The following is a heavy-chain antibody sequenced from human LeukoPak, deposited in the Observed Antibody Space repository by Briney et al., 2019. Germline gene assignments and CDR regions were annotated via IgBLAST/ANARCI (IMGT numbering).Heavy chain of an antibody. D-gene: IGHD3-9*01. CDR1: GFIFSGCA. CDR2: IRGSGGTT. Sequence: AGGSLRLSCAASGFIFSGCAMSWVRQAPGKGLEWVSAIRGSGGTTYHADSVKGRFTISRDNSKDTLYLQMNSLRAEDTAVYYCAKGLYDWLSDTDYWGQGTLVTVSS. V-gene: IGHV3-23*01. CDR3: AKGLYDWLSDTDY. J-gene: IGHJ4*02.